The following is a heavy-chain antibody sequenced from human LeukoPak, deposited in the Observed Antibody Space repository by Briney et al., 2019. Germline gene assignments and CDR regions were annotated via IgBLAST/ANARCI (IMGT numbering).Heavy chain of an antibody. CDR1: GFTFSSYG. D-gene: IGHD6-13*01. V-gene: IGHV3-30*18. CDR2: ISYDGSNK. CDR3: AKSGYSSSWYRRDYFDY. Sequence: GGSLRLSCAASGFTFSSYGMHWVRQAPGKGLEWVAVISYDGSNKYYADSVKGRFTISRDNSKNTLYLQMNSLRAEDTAVYYCAKSGYSSSWYRRDYFDYWGQGTLVTVSS. J-gene: IGHJ4*02.